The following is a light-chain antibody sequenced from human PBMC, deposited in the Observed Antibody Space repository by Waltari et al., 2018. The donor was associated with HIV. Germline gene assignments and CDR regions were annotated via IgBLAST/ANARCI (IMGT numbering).Light chain of an antibody. CDR2: DDT. V-gene: IGLV3-1*01. J-gene: IGLJ2*01. CDR3: LAWDSSTVI. Sequence: SYELTQPPSVSVSPGQPATITGSGNKLGNRYVCWYEQKPGQSPLLVIYDDTKRPSGIPERFSGSNSVNTATLTISGTQAVDEADYYCLAWDSSTVIFGGGTRLTVL. CDR1: KLGNRY.